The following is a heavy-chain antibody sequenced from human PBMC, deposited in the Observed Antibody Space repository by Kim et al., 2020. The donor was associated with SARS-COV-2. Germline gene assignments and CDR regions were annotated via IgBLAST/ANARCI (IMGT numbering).Heavy chain of an antibody. CDR3: ARVGYYGSGTRLGNFDF. Sequence: GGSLRLSCAASGFTFSSYAMSWVRQAPGKGLEWVSDISGSGGSTYYADSVKGRFTISRDNTKNTLYLQMNSLRAEDTAVYYCARVGYYGSGTRLGNFDFWGQGTLVTASS. J-gene: IGHJ4*02. V-gene: IGHV3-23*01. D-gene: IGHD3-10*01. CDR2: ISGSGGST. CDR1: GFTFSSYA.